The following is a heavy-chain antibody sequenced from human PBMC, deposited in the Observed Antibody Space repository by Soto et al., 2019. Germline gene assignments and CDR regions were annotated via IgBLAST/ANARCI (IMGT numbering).Heavy chain of an antibody. J-gene: IGHJ5*02. V-gene: IGHV1-18*01. CDR2: ISAYNGNT. Sequence: ASVKVSCKASGYTFASYGISWVRQAPGQGLEWMGWISAYNGNTNYAQKLQGRVTMTTDTSTSTAYMELRSLRSDDTAVYYCARCPYHFWGGYFFGFDPWGQGTLVTVSS. D-gene: IGHD3-3*02. CDR3: ARCPYHFWGGYFFGFDP. CDR1: GYTFASYG.